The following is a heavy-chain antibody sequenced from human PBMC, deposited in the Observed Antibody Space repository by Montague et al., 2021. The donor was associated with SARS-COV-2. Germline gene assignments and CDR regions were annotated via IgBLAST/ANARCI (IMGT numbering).Heavy chain of an antibody. CDR3: ARQPVLRYFDWLSAAYGMDV. D-gene: IGHD3-9*01. CDR2: IYYSGST. J-gene: IGHJ6*02. CDR1: GGSISSSSYY. Sequence: SETLSLTCTVSGGSISSSSYYWGWIRQPPGKGLEWIGSIYYSGSTYYNPSLKSRVTISVDTSKNQFSLKLSSVTVADTAVYYCARQPVLRYFDWLSAAYGMDVWGQGTTVTVSS. V-gene: IGHV4-39*01.